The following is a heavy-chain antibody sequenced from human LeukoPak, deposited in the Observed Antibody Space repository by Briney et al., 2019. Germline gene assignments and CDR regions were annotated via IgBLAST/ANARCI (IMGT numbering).Heavy chain of an antibody. V-gene: IGHV4-59*11. CDR1: GGSISSHY. Sequence: PSETLSLTCTFSGGSISSHYWSWIRQPPGKGLEWIGHVDNSGSTNYNPSLRSRVTISLDTSKNQFSLKVNTVTAADTAVYYRASDMGQYYDSSGYYSWYFDLWGRGTLVTVSS. D-gene: IGHD3-22*01. CDR3: ASDMGQYYDSSGYYSWYFDL. CDR2: VDNSGST. J-gene: IGHJ2*01.